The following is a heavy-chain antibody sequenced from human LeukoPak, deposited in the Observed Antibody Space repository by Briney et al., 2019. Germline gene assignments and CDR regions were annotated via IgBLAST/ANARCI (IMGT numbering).Heavy chain of an antibody. CDR2: IKQDGSEK. CDR1: GFTFSSYW. V-gene: IGHV3-7*01. CDR3: AKAPPIVVVPAAIRFNWFDP. D-gene: IGHD2-2*02. Sequence: GGSLRLSCAASGFTFSSYWMSWVRQAPGKGLEWVANIKQDGSEKYYVDSVKGRFTISRDNAKNSLYLQMNSLRAEDTAVYYCAKAPPIVVVPAAIRFNWFDPWGQGTLVTVSS. J-gene: IGHJ5*02.